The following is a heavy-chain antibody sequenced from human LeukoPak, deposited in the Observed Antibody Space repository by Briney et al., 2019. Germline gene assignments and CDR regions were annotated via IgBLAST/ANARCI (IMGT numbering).Heavy chain of an antibody. CDR2: IYHSGST. CDR1: GYSISSGYY. J-gene: IGHJ4*02. D-gene: IGHD4-17*01. V-gene: IGHV4-38-2*02. Sequence: SETLSLTCTVSGYSISSGYYWGWIRQPPGKGLEWIGSIYHSGSTYYNPSLKSRVTISVDTSKNQFSLNLRTVTAADTAVYYCARSSGGDTTFDYWGQGTLVTVSS. CDR3: ARSSGGDTTFDY.